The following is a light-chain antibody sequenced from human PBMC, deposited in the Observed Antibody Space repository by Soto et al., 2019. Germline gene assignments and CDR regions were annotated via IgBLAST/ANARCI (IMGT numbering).Light chain of an antibody. CDR2: GAS. V-gene: IGKV3-15*01. CDR1: QNIYVN. J-gene: IGKJ2*01. Sequence: IVMTQSAATLSVSPGERASLSCRASQNIYVNVAWYQQKPGQAPRLLIYGASTRATGVPARFSGSGSGTEFTLTISSLQSEDFAVYYCQLYNNWMFTFGQGTKLEIK. CDR3: QLYNNWMFT.